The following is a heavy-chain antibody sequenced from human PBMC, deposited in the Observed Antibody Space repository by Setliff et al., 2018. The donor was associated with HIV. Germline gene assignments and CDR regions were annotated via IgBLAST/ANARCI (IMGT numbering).Heavy chain of an antibody. CDR1: GGSISTHY. D-gene: IGHD3-9*01. CDR3: ARSGVFSTDLFDP. V-gene: IGHV4-4*08. Sequence: PSETLSLTCTVSGGSISTHYWNWIRQPPGKGLEWIGYIYNSGSTNYNPSLKSRVTISVDTSKNQFSLKLSSVTAADTAVYYCARSGVFSTDLFDPWGQGTLVTVSS. J-gene: IGHJ5*02. CDR2: IYNSGST.